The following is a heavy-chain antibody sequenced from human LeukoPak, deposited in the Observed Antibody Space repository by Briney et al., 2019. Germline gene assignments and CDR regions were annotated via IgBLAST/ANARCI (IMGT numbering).Heavy chain of an antibody. CDR2: IYYSGST. V-gene: IGHV4-31*03. J-gene: IGHJ6*03. Sequence: SETLSLTCTVSGGSIGSDGYYWSWIRQHPGKGLEWIGYIYYSGSTYYNPSRKSRVTISVDTSKNQFSLNLSSVTAADTAVYYCAREYSSPSNYMDVWGKGTMVTVSS. CDR3: AREYSSPSNYMDV. CDR1: GGSIGSDGYY. D-gene: IGHD6-6*01.